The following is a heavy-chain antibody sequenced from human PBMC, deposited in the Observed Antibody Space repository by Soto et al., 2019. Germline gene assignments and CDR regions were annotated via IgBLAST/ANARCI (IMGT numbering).Heavy chain of an antibody. Sequence: SETLSLTCTVSGGSISSYYWSWIRQPPGKGLEWIGYIYYSGSTNYNPSLKSRVTISVDTSKNQFSLKLSSVTAADTAVYYCARLPNLERGGAFDIWGQGTMVTVSS. CDR1: GGSISSYY. CDR3: ARLPNLERGGAFDI. J-gene: IGHJ3*02. V-gene: IGHV4-59*08. D-gene: IGHD1-1*01. CDR2: IYYSGST.